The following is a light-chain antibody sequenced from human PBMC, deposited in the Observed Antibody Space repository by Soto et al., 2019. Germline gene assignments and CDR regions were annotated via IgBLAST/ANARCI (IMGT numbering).Light chain of an antibody. CDR3: QAWGTAIVV. V-gene: IGLV4-69*01. J-gene: IGLJ2*01. Sequence: QLVLTQSPSASASLGASVKLTCTLSSGHSSYAIAWHQQQPEKGPRYLMKVNSDGSHRKGDGIPDRFSGSSSGAERYLTISSLQSEDAADYYCQAWGTAIVVFGGGTKLTVL. CDR2: VNSDGSH. CDR1: SGHSSYA.